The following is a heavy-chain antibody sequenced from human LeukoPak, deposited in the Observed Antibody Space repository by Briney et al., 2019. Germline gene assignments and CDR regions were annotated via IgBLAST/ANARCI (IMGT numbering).Heavy chain of an antibody. D-gene: IGHD2-15*01. CDR2: ISAYNGNT. V-gene: IGHV1-18*01. CDR3: ARDRPLGYCSGGSCYPDAFDI. Sequence: GASVKVSCKASGYTFTSYGISWVRRAPGQGLEWMGWISAYNGNTNYAQKLQGRVTMTTDTSTSTAYMELRSLRSDDTAVYYCARDRPLGYCSGGSCYPDAFDIWGQGTMVTVSS. J-gene: IGHJ3*02. CDR1: GYTFTSYG.